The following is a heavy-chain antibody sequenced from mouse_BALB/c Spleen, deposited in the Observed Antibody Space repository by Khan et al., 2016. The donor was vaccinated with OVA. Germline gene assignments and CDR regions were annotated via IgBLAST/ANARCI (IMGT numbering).Heavy chain of an antibody. D-gene: IGHD2-12*01. CDR1: GYSITSDYA. CDR3: AGSSYYSDSYAMDY. Sequence: EVQLQESGPGLVKPSQSLSLTCTVTGYSITSDYAWNLIRQFPGNKLEWMGYISSTGSTSYNPSLKSRISITRDTSKHPSLLHLNAVTTEDKDTYYCAGSSYYSDSYAMDYWGQGTSVTVSS. CDR2: ISSTGST. V-gene: IGHV3-2*02. J-gene: IGHJ4*01.